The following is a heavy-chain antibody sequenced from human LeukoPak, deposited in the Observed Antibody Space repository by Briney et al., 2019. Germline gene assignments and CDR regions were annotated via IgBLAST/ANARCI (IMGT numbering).Heavy chain of an antibody. CDR2: IWYDGSNK. Sequence: GGSLRLSCAASGFTFSSYGMHWVRQAPGKGLEWVAVIWYDGSNKYYADSVKGRFTISRDNSKNTLYLQMNSLRAEDTAVYYCAKCGRSGSYSTYYFDYWGQGTLVTVSS. CDR1: GFTFSSYG. D-gene: IGHD1-26*01. V-gene: IGHV3-33*06. CDR3: AKCGRSGSYSTYYFDY. J-gene: IGHJ4*02.